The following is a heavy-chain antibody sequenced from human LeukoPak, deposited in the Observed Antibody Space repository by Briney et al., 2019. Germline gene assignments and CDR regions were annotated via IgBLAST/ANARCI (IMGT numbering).Heavy chain of an antibody. D-gene: IGHD5-24*01. Sequence: ASVKVSCKASGYTFTSYGISWVRQAPEQGLEWMGWISAYNGNTNYAQKLQGRVTMTTDTSTSTAYMELRSLRSDDTAVYYCARDQPPGEMAIPYYYYYGMDVWGQGTTVTVSS. CDR1: GYTFTSYG. J-gene: IGHJ6*02. V-gene: IGHV1-18*01. CDR3: ARDQPPGEMAIPYYYYYGMDV. CDR2: ISAYNGNT.